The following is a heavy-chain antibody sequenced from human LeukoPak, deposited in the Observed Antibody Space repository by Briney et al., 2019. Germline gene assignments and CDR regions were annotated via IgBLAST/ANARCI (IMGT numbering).Heavy chain of an antibody. V-gene: IGHV3-33*01. CDR2: IWYDGSSK. Sequence: GGSLRLSCAASGFTFSSYGMHWVRQAPGKGLEWAAVIWYDGSSKYYADSVKGRFTISRDNSKNTLYLQMNSLRAEDTAVYYCARETTKEYYFDYWGQGTLVTVSS. CDR3: ARETTKEYYFDY. CDR1: GFTFSSYG. D-gene: IGHD1-7*01. J-gene: IGHJ4*02.